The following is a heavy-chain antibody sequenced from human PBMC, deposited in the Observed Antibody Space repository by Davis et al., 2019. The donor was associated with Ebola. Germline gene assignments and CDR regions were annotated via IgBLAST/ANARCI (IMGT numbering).Heavy chain of an antibody. CDR3: DTAVYYCARVPLYYDSSGYYYLDAFDI. CDR1: GFTFSNYW. D-gene: IGHD3-22*01. V-gene: IGHV3-7*03. J-gene: IGHJ3*02. Sequence: GESLKISCAASGFTFSNYWMSWVRQAPGKGLEWVANIKQDGSEKYYVDSVKGRFTISRDNAKNSLYLQMNSLGAEDTSLRAEDTAVYYCARVPLYYDSSGYYYLDAFDIWGQGTMVTVSS. CDR2: IKQDGSEK.